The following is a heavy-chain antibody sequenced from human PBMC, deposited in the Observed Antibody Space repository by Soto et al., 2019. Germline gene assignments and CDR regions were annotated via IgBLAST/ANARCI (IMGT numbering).Heavy chain of an antibody. D-gene: IGHD2-15*01. CDR2: ISGSGGST. V-gene: IGHV3-23*01. Sequence: PGGSLRLSCAASGFTFSSYAMSWVRQAPGKGLEWVSAISGSGGSTYYADSVKGRFTISRDNSKNTLYLQMNSLRAEDTAVYYCARLQPYCSGGSCLLDYWGQGTLVTVSS. CDR3: ARLQPYCSGGSCLLDY. J-gene: IGHJ4*02. CDR1: GFTFSSYA.